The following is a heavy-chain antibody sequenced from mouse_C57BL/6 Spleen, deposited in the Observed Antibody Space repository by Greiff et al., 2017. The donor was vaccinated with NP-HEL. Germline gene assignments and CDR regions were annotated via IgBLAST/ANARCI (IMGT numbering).Heavy chain of an antibody. CDR1: GYTFTDYN. V-gene: IGHV1-22*01. D-gene: IGHD2-1*01. CDR3: ARVDYGNYGGIDY. J-gene: IGHJ2*01. Sequence: VQLQQSGPELVKPGASVKMSCKASGYTFTDYNMHWVKQSHGKSLEWIGYINPNNGGTSYNQKFKGKATLTVNKSSSTAYMELRSLTSEDSAVYYCARVDYGNYGGIDYWGQGTTLTVSS. CDR2: INPNNGGT.